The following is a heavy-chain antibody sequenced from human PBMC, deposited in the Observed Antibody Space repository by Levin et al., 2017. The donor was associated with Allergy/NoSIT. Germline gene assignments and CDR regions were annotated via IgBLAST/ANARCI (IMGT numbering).Heavy chain of an antibody. D-gene: IGHD3-16*02. CDR3: ARGSYQFDF. CDR1: GFTFGDYS. CDR2: IREKSSGGTI. V-gene: IGHV3-49*05. Sequence: KAGESLKISCTVSGFTFGDYSLSWFRQAPGKGLEWVGFIREKSSGGTIKYAASVRGRFAMSRDDSKNTAYLQMDSLKTDDTAVYFCARGSYQFDFWGQGILVTVSS. J-gene: IGHJ4*02.